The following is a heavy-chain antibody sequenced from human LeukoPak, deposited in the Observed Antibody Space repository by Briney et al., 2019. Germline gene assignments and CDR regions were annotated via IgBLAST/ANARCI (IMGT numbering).Heavy chain of an antibody. J-gene: IGHJ4*02. Sequence: SETLSLTRIVSGGSISSSSYYWGWIRQPPGKGLEWIGYIYYSGSTNYNPSLYSRVTISVDTSKNQFSLKLSSVTAADTAIYYCARAGAIAARPDFDYWGQGTLVTVSS. D-gene: IGHD6-6*01. CDR2: IYYSGST. V-gene: IGHV4-61*05. CDR1: GGSISSSSYY. CDR3: ARAGAIAARPDFDY.